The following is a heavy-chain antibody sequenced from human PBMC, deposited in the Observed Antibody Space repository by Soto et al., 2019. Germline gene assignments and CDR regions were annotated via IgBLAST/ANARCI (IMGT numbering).Heavy chain of an antibody. V-gene: IGHV4-30-4*01. Sequence: QVQLQESGPGLVKPSQTLSLTCTVSGGSISSAYYYWSSIRQPPGKGLEWIGHIYDSGSTYSNPSLRRQVPIAMDTSKNLFSLTLSSVTAADTAVYYCARGPSGDKVDYWGQGTLVTVSS. CDR1: GGSISSAYYY. CDR3: ARGPSGDKVDY. CDR2: IYDSGST. D-gene: IGHD7-27*01. J-gene: IGHJ4*02.